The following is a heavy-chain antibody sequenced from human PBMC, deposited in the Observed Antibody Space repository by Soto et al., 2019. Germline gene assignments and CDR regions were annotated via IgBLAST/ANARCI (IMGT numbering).Heavy chain of an antibody. Sequence: QVQLQESGPGLVKPSQTLSLTCTVSGGSISSGDYYWSWIRQPPGKGLEWIGYIYYSGSTYYNPSPKSRVTISVHTSKNQYSLKLGSVTAADPAVYYWARGYDFGAFDIWGQGTMVTVSS. CDR2: IYYSGST. CDR1: GGSISSGDYY. D-gene: IGHD3-3*01. CDR3: ARGYDFGAFDI. V-gene: IGHV4-30-4*01. J-gene: IGHJ3*02.